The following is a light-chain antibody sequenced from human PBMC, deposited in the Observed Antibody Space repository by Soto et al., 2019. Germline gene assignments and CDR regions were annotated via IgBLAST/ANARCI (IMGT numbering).Light chain of an antibody. V-gene: IGLV2-18*02. J-gene: IGLJ2*01. CDR2: DVS. Sequence: QSALTQPPSVSGSPGQSVTISCTGTSSDVGSYNSVSWYQQPPGTAPKLMIYDVSNRPSGVPYRFSGSKSGNTASLTISGLQAEDEADYYCSSYTHSTTLVFGGGTKLTVL. CDR1: SSDVGSYNS. CDR3: SSYTHSTTLV.